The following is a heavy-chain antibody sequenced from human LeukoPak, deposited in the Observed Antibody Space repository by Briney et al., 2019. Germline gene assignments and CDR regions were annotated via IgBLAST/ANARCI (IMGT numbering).Heavy chain of an antibody. CDR2: ISGSGGST. CDR1: GFTFSTYA. CDR3: AKDAASGYSYGYINY. J-gene: IGHJ4*02. D-gene: IGHD5-18*01. V-gene: IGHV3-23*01. Sequence: PGGSLRLSCAASGFTFSTYAMSWVRQAPGKGLEWVSAISGSGGSTYYADSVKGRFTISRDISENKLYLQMNNLRGEGTAIYYCAKDAASGYSYGYINYWGQGTLVTVSS.